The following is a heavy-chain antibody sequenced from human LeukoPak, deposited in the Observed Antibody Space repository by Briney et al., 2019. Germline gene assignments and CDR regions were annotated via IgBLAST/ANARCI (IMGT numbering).Heavy chain of an antibody. J-gene: IGHJ4*02. CDR1: GFTFSSYG. CDR2: ISYDGSNK. D-gene: IGHD1-26*01. CDR3: ARYSGSQRGDFDY. Sequence: SCAASGFTFSSYGMHWVRQAPGKGLEWVAVISYDGSNKYYADSVKGRFTISRDNSKNTLYLQMNSLRAEDTAVYYCARYSGSQRGDFDYWGQGTLVTVSS. V-gene: IGHV3-30*03.